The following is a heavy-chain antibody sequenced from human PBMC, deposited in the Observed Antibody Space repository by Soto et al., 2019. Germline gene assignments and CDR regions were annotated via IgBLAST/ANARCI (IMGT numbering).Heavy chain of an antibody. D-gene: IGHD3-9*01. J-gene: IGHJ4*02. V-gene: IGHV4-59*04. CDR1: GGSIRSYY. CDR3: VRLLDPLKYFDWMSHDF. Sequence: SETLSLTCTVSGGSIRSYYWSWIRQPPGKGLEWIGYIFYTGNTYYKSSLESRITISVDTSKNQFSLNLRSVTAADTAVYYCVRLLDPLKYFDWMSHDFWGQGTQVTVSS. CDR2: IFYTGNT.